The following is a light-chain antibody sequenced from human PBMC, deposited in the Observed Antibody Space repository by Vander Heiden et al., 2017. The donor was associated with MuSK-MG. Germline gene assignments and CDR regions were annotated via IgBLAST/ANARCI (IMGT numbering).Light chain of an antibody. CDR3: QQSDNAPFT. CDR2: DAS. J-gene: IGKJ3*01. V-gene: IGKV1-39*01. Sequence: DIPMTQSPSSLSASVGDRVTITCRASQSISSYLNWYQQNPGEAPKLLIYDASRLQSGVPSRFSDSGSGTDFTLTISRLQPEDFATYYCQQSDNAPFTFGHGTKVDIK. CDR1: QSISSY.